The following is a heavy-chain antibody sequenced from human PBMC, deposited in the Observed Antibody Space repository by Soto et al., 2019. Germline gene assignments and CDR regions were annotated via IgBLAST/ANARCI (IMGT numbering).Heavy chain of an antibody. V-gene: IGHV1-3*01. Sequence: QVQLVQSGAEVKKPGASVKVSCKASGYTFTSYAMHWVRQAPGQRLEWMGWINAGNGNTKYSQKFQGRVTITRDTTASTAYRDLNSLRSEDTAVYYCARDLLWVGELLSAYYCDGRDVCGQGTTVTVSS. CDR3: ARDLLWVGELLSAYYCDGRDV. CDR1: GYTFTSYA. D-gene: IGHD3-10*01. CDR2: INAGNGNT. J-gene: IGHJ6*02.